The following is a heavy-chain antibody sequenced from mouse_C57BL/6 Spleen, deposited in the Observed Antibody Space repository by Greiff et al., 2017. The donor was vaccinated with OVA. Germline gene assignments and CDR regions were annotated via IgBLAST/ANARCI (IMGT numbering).Heavy chain of an antibody. D-gene: IGHD1-1*01. CDR1: GYAFSSYW. CDR2: IYPGDGDT. CDR3: ARESYYYGSSHYAMDC. V-gene: IGHV1-80*01. J-gene: IGHJ4*01. Sequence: VQLQQSGAELVKPGASVKISCKASGYAFSSYWMNWVKQRPGKGLEWIGQIYPGDGDTNYNGKFKGKATLTADKSSSTAYMQLSSLTSEDSAVYFCARESYYYGSSHYAMDCWGQGTSVTVSS.